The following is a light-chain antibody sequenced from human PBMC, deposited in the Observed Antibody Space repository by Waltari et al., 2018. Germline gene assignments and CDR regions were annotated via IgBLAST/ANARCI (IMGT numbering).Light chain of an antibody. V-gene: IGKV1-39*01. J-gene: IGKJ1*01. CDR2: AAS. Sequence: DFQMTQSPSSLSASVGDRVTITCRASQYISTYLNWYQQKPGKGPKLLIYAASTLQSGVPSRFSGSGSGTDFTFTISSLQLKDFATYYCQQSYDTPRTFGQGTKVEVK. CDR3: QQSYDTPRT. CDR1: QYISTY.